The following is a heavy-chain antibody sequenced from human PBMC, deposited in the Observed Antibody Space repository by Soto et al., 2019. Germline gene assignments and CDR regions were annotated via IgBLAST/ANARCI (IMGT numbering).Heavy chain of an antibody. V-gene: IGHV3-30*18. CDR2: ISYDGSNK. D-gene: IGHD6-19*01. CDR3: AKDVYSSGWSGFDY. CDR1: GFTFSSYA. Sequence: PGGSLRLSCVVSGFTFSSYAMNWVRQAPGKGLEWVAVISYDGSNKYYADSVKGRFTISRDNSKNTLYLQMNSLRAEDTAVYYCAKDVYSSGWSGFDYWGQGTLVTVSS. J-gene: IGHJ4*02.